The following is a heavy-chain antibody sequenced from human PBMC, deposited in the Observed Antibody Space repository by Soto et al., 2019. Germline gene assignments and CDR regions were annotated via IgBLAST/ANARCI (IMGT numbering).Heavy chain of an antibody. D-gene: IGHD2-21*02. CDR1: GGSISSGGYY. CDR2: IYYSGST. V-gene: IGHV4-31*03. CDR3: ARDIVDCGGDCYYWFDP. J-gene: IGHJ5*02. Sequence: PSETLSLTCTVSGGSISSGGYYWSWIRQHPGKGLEWIGYIYYSGSTYYNPSLKSRVTISVDTSKNQFSLKLSSVTAADTAVYYCARDIVDCGGDCYYWFDPWGQGTLVTVSS.